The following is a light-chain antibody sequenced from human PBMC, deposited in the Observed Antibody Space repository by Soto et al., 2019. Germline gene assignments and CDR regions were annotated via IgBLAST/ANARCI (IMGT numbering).Light chain of an antibody. CDR3: QHRKSYPIT. J-gene: IGKJ5*01. Sequence: LTQSPGTLSLSPGERATLSCRASQDINTYLAWYQQKPGKAPKLLIFAASTLQNGVPSRFSGSGSGTEFTVTITSLQPEYFATYYCQHRKSYPITFGQGTRLEIK. CDR2: AAS. CDR1: QDINTY. V-gene: IGKV1-9*01.